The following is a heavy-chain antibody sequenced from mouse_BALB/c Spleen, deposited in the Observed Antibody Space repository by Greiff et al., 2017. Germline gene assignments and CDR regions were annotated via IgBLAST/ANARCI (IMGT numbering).Heavy chain of an antibody. D-gene: IGHD2-1*01. Sequence: EVQRVESGPGLVKPSQSLSLTCTVTGYSITSDYAWNWIRQFPGTKLEWMGYISYSGSTSYNPSLKSRISITRDTSKNQFFLQLNSVTTEDTATYYCARSGGNYFYAMDYWGQGTSVTVSS. J-gene: IGHJ4*01. CDR1: GYSITSDYA. V-gene: IGHV3-2*02. CDR2: ISYSGST. CDR3: ARSGGNYFYAMDY.